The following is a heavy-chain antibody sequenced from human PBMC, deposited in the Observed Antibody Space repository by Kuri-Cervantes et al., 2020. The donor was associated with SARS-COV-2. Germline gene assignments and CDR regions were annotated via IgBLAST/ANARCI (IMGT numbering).Heavy chain of an antibody. CDR2: INPSGGST. Sequence: ASVQVSCKASGYTFTSYYIHWVRQAPAQGLDGMGIINPSGGSTTYEQKFQGRVTMTTDTSTSTAYMELRSLRSDDTAVYYCSRGTSNWFGERTGLNDAFDIWGQGTMVTVSS. J-gene: IGHJ3*02. CDR1: GYTFTSYY. D-gene: IGHD3-10*01. CDR3: SRGTSNWFGERTGLNDAFDI. V-gene: IGHV1-46*01.